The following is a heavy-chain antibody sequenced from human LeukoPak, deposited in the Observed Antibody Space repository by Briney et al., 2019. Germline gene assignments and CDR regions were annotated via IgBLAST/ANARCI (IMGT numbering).Heavy chain of an antibody. J-gene: IGHJ4*02. D-gene: IGHD2-15*01. V-gene: IGHV1-2*06. Sequence: ASVKVSCKASGYTFTGYYMLWVRQAPGQGLEWMGRINPNSGGTNYAQKFQGRVTMTRDTSISTAYMELSRLRSDDTAVYYCARDYCSGGSCYSGYWGQGTLVTVSS. CDR3: ARDYCSGGSCYSGY. CDR1: GYTFTGYY. CDR2: INPNSGGT.